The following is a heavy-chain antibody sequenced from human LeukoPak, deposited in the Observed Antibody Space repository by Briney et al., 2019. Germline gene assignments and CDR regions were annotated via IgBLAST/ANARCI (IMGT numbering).Heavy chain of an antibody. D-gene: IGHD6-13*01. Sequence: GASVKVSCKASGYTFTGYYMHWVRQAPGQGLEWMGWINPNSGGTNYAQKFQGRVTMTRDTSISTAYMELSRLRSDDTAVYYCARASSSIAAAAYNWFDPWGQGTLVTVSS. CDR3: ARASSSIAAAAYNWFDP. CDR1: GYTFTGYY. V-gene: IGHV1-2*02. CDR2: INPNSGGT. J-gene: IGHJ5*02.